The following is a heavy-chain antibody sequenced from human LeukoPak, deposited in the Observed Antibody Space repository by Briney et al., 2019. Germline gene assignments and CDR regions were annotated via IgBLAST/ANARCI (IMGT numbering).Heavy chain of an antibody. D-gene: IGHD6-13*01. CDR1: GGSISSGGYY. V-gene: IGHV4-31*03. J-gene: IGHJ4*02. Sequence: SQTLSLTCTVSGGSISSGGYYWSWIRRHPGKGLEWIGYTYYSGSTYYNPSLKSRVTISVDTSKNQFSLKLSSVTAADTAVYYCARASGVGEQQLVLGYWGQGTLVTVSS. CDR3: ARASGVGEQQLVLGY. CDR2: TYYSGST.